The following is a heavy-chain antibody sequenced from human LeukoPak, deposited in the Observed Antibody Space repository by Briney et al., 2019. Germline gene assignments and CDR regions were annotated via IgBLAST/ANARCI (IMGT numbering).Heavy chain of an antibody. Sequence: SETLSLTCTVSGGSVSSGSYYWSWIRQPPGKVLEWIGNVYYSGSTNCNPSLKSRVTISVDTSKNQFSLKLSSVTAADTAVYYCAREERNSWDRYFQHWGQGTLVTVSS. D-gene: IGHD6-13*01. CDR3: AREERNSWDRYFQH. J-gene: IGHJ1*01. CDR2: VYYSGST. CDR1: GGSVSSGSYY. V-gene: IGHV4-61*01.